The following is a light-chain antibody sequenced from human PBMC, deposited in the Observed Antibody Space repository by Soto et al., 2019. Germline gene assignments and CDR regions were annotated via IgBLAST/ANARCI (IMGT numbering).Light chain of an antibody. CDR1: QSVNSY. CDR2: DAS. Sequence: EIVFTQSPASVSLSPGDRATLSCRASQSVNSYVAWYQQKPGQAPRLLIYDASKRATGIPARFSGSGSGTDFTLTVSSLEPEDFVLYFCQQRSVWPITFGQGTRLEIK. CDR3: QQRSVWPIT. J-gene: IGKJ5*01. V-gene: IGKV3-11*01.